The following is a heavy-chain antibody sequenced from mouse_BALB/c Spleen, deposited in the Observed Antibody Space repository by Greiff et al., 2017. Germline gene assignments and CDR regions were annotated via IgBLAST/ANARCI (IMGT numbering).Heavy chain of an antibody. Sequence: VQLQQSGPELVKPGASVKMSCKASGYTFTSYVMHWVKQKPGQGLEWIGYINPYNDGTKYNEKFKGKATLTSDKSSSTAYMELSSLTSEDSAVYYCAREVDGYEGPDYCAMDDWGQGTSVTVSS. D-gene: IGHD2-2*01. CDR2: INPYNDGT. J-gene: IGHJ4*01. V-gene: IGHV1-14*01. CDR1: GYTFTSYV. CDR3: AREVDGYEGPDYCAMDD.